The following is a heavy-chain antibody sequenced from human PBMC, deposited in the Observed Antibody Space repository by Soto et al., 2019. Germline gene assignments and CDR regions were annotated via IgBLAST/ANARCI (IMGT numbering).Heavy chain of an antibody. D-gene: IGHD2-2*01. J-gene: IGHJ4*02. CDR3: RIVLVTAALPTDFDS. CDR2: ISGKGGST. Sequence: GGSLRLSCAASGFTFDDYAMHWVRQVLGKGLEWVSGISGKGGSTYYADSVKGRFTISRDTSKNSLYLQMNSLKPEDTAVYYCRIVLVTAALPTDFDSGGQGTLVTVSS. CDR1: GFTFDDYA. V-gene: IGHV3-23*01.